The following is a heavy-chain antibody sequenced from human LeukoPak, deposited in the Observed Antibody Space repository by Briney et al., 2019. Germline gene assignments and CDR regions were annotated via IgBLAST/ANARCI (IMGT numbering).Heavy chain of an antibody. Sequence: SETLSLTCTVSGDSISTYFWSWIRQPPGKGLEWIGHIDDSGTTNYNPSLKSRVTISADTSKNQFSLKLSSVTAADTAVYYCARPLHGSGSYYDAFDIWGQGTMVTVSS. CDR3: ARPLHGSGSYYDAFDI. V-gene: IGHV4-59*08. D-gene: IGHD3-10*01. CDR2: IDDSGTT. J-gene: IGHJ3*02. CDR1: GDSISTYF.